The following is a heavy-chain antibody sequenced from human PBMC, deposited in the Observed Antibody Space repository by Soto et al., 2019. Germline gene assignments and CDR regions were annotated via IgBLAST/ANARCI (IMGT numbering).Heavy chain of an antibody. J-gene: IGHJ5*02. V-gene: IGHV3-33*01. CDR2: IWYDGSNK. CDR3: ARAYTTVVTPIWFDP. Sequence: GGSLRLSCAASGFTFSSYGMHWVRQAPGKGLEWVAVIWYDGSNKYYADSVKGRFTISRDNSKNTLYLQMNSLRAEDTAVYYCARAYTTVVTPIWFDPWGQGTLVTVSS. CDR1: GFTFSSYG. D-gene: IGHD4-17*01.